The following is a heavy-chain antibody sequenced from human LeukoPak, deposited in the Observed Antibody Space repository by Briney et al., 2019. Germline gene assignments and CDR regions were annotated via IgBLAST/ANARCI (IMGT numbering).Heavy chain of an antibody. CDR3: ARRRDDGDYWFDP. D-gene: IGHD4-17*01. Sequence: PSETLSLTCTVSRGSISSSSYYWGWIRQPPGKGLEWIGSIYYSGSTYYNPSLKSRVTISVDTSKNQFSLKLSSVTAADTAVYYCARRRDDGDYWFDPWGQGTLVTVSS. J-gene: IGHJ5*02. V-gene: IGHV4-39*01. CDR1: RGSISSSSYY. CDR2: IYYSGST.